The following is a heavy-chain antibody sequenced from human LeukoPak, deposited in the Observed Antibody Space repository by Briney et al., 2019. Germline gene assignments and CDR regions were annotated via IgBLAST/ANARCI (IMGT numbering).Heavy chain of an antibody. J-gene: IGHJ5*02. CDR1: GGSISSGGYY. D-gene: IGHD3-10*01. Sequence: IPSETLSLTCTVSGGSISSGGYYWSWIRQHPGKGLEWIGYIYYSGSTYYNPSLKSRVTISVDTSKNQFSLKLSSVTAADTAVYYRARLLEQYGSGSLPWFDPWGQGTLVTVSS. CDR3: ARLLEQYGSGSLPWFDP. V-gene: IGHV4-31*03. CDR2: IYYSGST.